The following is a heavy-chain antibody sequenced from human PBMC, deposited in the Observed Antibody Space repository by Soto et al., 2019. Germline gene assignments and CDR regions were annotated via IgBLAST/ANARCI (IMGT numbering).Heavy chain of an antibody. CDR2: INPSGGST. Sequence: ASVKVSCKASGYTFTSYYMHWVRQAPGQGLEWMGIINPSGGSTSYAQKFQGRVTMTRDTSTSTVYMELSSLRSEDTAVYYCAREPLDIVATTYYYYGMDVWGQGTTVTVSS. V-gene: IGHV1-46*01. J-gene: IGHJ6*02. CDR1: GYTFTSYY. D-gene: IGHD5-12*01. CDR3: AREPLDIVATTYYYYGMDV.